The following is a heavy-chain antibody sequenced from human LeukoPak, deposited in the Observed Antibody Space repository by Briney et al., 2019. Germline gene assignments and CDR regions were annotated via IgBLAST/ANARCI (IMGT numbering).Heavy chain of an antibody. CDR2: ISSSSSII. V-gene: IGHV3-48*01. Sequence: GGSLRLSCAASGFTFSTYSMNWVRQAPGKGLEWVSYISSSSSIINYADSVKGRFSISRENAKNSLYLQMNSLRAGDTAVYFCARASGWGMDVRGQGTTVIVSS. CDR1: GFTFSTYS. J-gene: IGHJ6*02. CDR3: ARASGWGMDV. D-gene: IGHD3-10*01.